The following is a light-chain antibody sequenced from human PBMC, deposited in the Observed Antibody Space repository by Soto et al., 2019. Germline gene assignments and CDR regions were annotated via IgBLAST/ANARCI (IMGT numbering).Light chain of an antibody. CDR2: AAA. V-gene: IGKV3-20*01. CDR3: PPDGSSPWT. J-gene: IGKJ1*01. CDR1: QSVRNHY. Sequence: EIVLTQYPGTLSLSKGERATISCRASQSVRNHYLVWYQQKPGQAPRLLIHAAAGRATSIPDRFSGSGSATDFTLTSSRLALEEFAVYHCPPDGSSPWT.